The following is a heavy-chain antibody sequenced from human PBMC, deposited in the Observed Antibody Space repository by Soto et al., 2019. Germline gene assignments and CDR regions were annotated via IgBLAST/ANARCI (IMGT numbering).Heavy chain of an antibody. Sequence: QVQLVQSGAEVKKPGASVKVSCKASGYTFTSYDINWVRQATGQGLEWMGWMNPNSGNTGYAQKFQGRVTMSRNTSIGTAYVELSSLRSEDTAVYYCARGGPAAAGADKIDYWGQGTLVTVSS. CDR1: GYTFTSYD. V-gene: IGHV1-8*01. CDR3: ARGGPAAAGADKIDY. D-gene: IGHD6-13*01. CDR2: MNPNSGNT. J-gene: IGHJ4*02.